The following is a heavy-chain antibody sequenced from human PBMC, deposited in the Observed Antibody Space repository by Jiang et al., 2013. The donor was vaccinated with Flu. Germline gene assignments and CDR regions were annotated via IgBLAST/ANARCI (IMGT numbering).Heavy chain of an antibody. D-gene: IGHD2-15*01. CDR3: ARDRDCSGSSCYEALDS. J-gene: IGHJ4*02. CDR2: INTDGSST. Sequence: HWVRQVPGMGLEWVSRINTDGSSTMYADFVKGRFTISRDNAKNTVFLQMNSLRVEDTAIYYCARDRDCSGSSCYEALDSWGQGTLVSVSS. V-gene: IGHV3-74*03.